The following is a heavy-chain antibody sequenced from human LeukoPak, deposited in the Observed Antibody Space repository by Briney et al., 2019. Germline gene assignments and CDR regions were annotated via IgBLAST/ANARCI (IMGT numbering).Heavy chain of an antibody. D-gene: IGHD6-6*01. J-gene: IGHJ4*02. V-gene: IGHV3-23*01. CDR1: GFTFSTYA. CDR2: ISGGVLST. CDR3: AKHLGYSTSSGIDY. Sequence: GGSLRLSCAASGFTFSTYAMSWVRQAPGKGQEWVSTISGGVLSTYYADSVKGRFTISRDNSKNTLYLQMNSLRADDTAVYYCAKHLGYSTSSGIDYWGQGTLVTVSS.